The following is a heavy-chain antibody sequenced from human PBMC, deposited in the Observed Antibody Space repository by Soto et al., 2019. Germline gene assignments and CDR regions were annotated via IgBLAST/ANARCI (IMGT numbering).Heavy chain of an antibody. CDR3: AGDIYYEDSSGYYNAFDI. D-gene: IGHD3-22*01. J-gene: IGHJ3*02. CDR2: IIPIFGTA. V-gene: IGHV1-69*13. CDR1: GGTFSSYA. Sequence: GASVKVSCKASGGTFSSYAISWVRQAPGQGLEWMGGIIPIFGTANYAQKFQGRVTITADESTSTATMERGSLRSEDTAGYYGAGDIYYEDSSGYYNAFDIWGQGTMGTVSS.